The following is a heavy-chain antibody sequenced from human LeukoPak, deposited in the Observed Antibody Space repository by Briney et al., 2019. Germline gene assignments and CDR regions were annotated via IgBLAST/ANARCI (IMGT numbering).Heavy chain of an antibody. CDR1: GSTFSSYG. CDR2: IWYDGSNK. CDR3: ARDRQDYYYYGMDV. J-gene: IGHJ6*02. V-gene: IGHV3-33*01. Sequence: GGSLRLSCAASGSTFSSYGMHWVRQAPGKGLEWVAVIWYDGSNKYYADSVKGRFTISRDNSKNTLYLQMNSLRAEDTAVYYCARDRQDYYYYGMDVWGQGTTVTVSS.